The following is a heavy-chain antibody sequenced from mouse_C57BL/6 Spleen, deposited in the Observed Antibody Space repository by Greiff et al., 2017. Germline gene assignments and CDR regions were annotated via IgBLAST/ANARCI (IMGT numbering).Heavy chain of an antibody. CDR3: AIRHYGSSYGWFAY. CDR2: IWGDGST. CDR1: GFSLTSYG. V-gene: IGHV2-3*01. J-gene: IGHJ3*01. Sequence: VNVVESGPGLVAPSQSLSITCTVSGFSLTSYGVSWVRQPPGKGLEWLGVIWGDGSTHYHSALISRLSISKDNSKSQVFLKLNSLQTDDTATYYCAIRHYGSSYGWFAYWGQGTLVTVSA. D-gene: IGHD1-1*01.